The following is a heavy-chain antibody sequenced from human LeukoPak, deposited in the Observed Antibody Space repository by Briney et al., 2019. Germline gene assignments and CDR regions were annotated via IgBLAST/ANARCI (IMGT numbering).Heavy chain of an antibody. V-gene: IGHV3-66*03. J-gene: IGHJ4*02. CDR2: MYSTGIT. Sequence: PGGSLRLSCAASGFTFSSYWMSWVRQAPGKGLEWVSVMYSTGITQYGDSVRGRFTISRDNSKNTVYLQMNSLKPEDTAVYYCARDPGGGPTHGYWGQGTLVTVSS. D-gene: IGHD1-26*01. CDR1: GFTFSSYW. CDR3: ARDPGGGPTHGY.